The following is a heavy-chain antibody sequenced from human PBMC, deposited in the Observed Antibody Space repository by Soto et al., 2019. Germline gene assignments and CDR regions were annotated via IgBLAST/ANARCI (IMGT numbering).Heavy chain of an antibody. Sequence: EVQLVESGGGVVQPGGSLRLSCSASGFTFSSYWTHWVRQAPGKGLVWFSRMNSDGSSTSYADSVKGRFTISRDNAKNTLYMQMNSLRAEDTAVYYCASGTHDAFDIWGQGTMVTVSS. J-gene: IGHJ3*02. CDR3: ASGTHDAFDI. V-gene: IGHV3-74*01. D-gene: IGHD1-1*01. CDR1: GFTFSSYW. CDR2: MNSDGSST.